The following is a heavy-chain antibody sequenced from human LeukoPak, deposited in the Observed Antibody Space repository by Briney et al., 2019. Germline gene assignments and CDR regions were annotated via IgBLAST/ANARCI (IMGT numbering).Heavy chain of an antibody. CDR2: ISWNSGSI. CDR3: AKDSIAVAGRPFDAFDI. Sequence: GGSLRLSCAASGFTVSSNYMSWVRQAPGKGLEWVSGISWNSGSIGYADSVKGRFTISRDNAKNSLYLQMNSLRAEDTALYYCAKDSIAVAGRPFDAFDIWGQGTMVTVSS. CDR1: GFTVSSNY. D-gene: IGHD6-19*01. V-gene: IGHV3-9*01. J-gene: IGHJ3*02.